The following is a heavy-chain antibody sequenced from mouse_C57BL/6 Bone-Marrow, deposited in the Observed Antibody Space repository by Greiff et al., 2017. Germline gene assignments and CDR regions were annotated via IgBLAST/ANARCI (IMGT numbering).Heavy chain of an antibody. CDR1: GFNIQNTY. CDR2: IDPANGNT. D-gene: IGHD1-1*01. Sequence: VQLQQSVAELVRPGASVKLSCTASGFNIQNTYMHWVKQRPEQGLEWIGRIDPANGNTTYAPNFQGKATITADTSSNTAYLQLSSLTSEDTAIYYCARDYGSSGWFAYWGQGTLVTVSA. CDR3: ARDYGSSGWFAY. V-gene: IGHV14-3*01. J-gene: IGHJ3*01.